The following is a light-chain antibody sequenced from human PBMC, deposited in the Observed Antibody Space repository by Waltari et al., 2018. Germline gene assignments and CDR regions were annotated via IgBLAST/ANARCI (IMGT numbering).Light chain of an antibody. V-gene: IGKV4-1*01. CDR3: QQYYRTPLT. CDR1: QSVLYSSNNKNY. Sequence: DIVMTQSPDSLAVSLGERATINCKSSQSVLYSSNNKNYLAWYQQKPGQPPKLLIYWASPRESGVPDRFGGSGSGTYLTLTISSLQAEDVAVYYCQQYYRTPLTFGGGTKVRSN. CDR2: WAS. J-gene: IGKJ4*01.